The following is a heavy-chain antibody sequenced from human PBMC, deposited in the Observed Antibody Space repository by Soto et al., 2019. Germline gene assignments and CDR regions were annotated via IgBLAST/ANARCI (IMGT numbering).Heavy chain of an antibody. D-gene: IGHD6-13*01. CDR1: GGSISGYY. V-gene: IGHV4-4*07. CDR2: IYTSVST. J-gene: IGHJ6*02. Sequence: XGTLSLTFTVSGGSISGYYLSWIGQPAGKGLEWIGRIYTSVSTNYNPSLKSRVTMSVDTSKNQFSLKLSSVTAADTAVYYCARHQYSTSWGSYYYYGMDVCGQGTTVTVSS. CDR3: ARHQYSTSWGSYYYYGMDV.